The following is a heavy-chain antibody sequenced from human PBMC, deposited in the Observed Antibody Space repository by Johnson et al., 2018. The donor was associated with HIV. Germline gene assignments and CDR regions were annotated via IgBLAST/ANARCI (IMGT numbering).Heavy chain of an antibody. CDR2: IGTADDT. J-gene: IGHJ3*02. Sequence: VHVVESVRALAQPGGFLTLPCAASGFTFSSYDMHWVRQATGKGLAWVSAIGTADDTYHPGSVKGRFDISRENAKNSLYLQMNSLRAGDTAVYYCARGGRKWELLGDDAFDIWGQGTMVTVSS. CDR1: GFTFSSYD. CDR3: ARGGRKWELLGDDAFDI. D-gene: IGHD1-26*01. V-gene: IGHV3-13*01.